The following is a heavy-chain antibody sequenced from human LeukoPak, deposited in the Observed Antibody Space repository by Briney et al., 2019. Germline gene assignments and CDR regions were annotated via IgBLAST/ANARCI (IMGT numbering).Heavy chain of an antibody. Sequence: ASVKVSCKACGYTFIGYNMQWVRQAPGQGLEWMGWINPNSGGTNYAQKFQGRVTMTRDTSISTAYMELSRLRSDDTAVYYCARGRSYYDSSGYYYSFEYWGQGTLVTVSS. D-gene: IGHD3-22*01. V-gene: IGHV1-2*02. CDR1: GYTFIGYN. CDR3: ARGRSYYDSSGYYYSFEY. CDR2: INPNSGGT. J-gene: IGHJ4*02.